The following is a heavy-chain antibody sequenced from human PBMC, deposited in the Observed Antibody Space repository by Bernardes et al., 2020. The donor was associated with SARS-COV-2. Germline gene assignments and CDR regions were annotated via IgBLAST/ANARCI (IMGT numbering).Heavy chain of an antibody. Sequence: GGSLRLSCAVSGLTVSYNHMNWVRQAPGKGLEWVSVIYRGGTIKYADSVKGRFTISRDNSKNTLYLQMNSLRDEDTAVYYCARDSEVVPANPGYYYYGMDGWGQGTTVNVSS. J-gene: IGHJ6*02. CDR2: IYRGGTI. D-gene: IGHD2-2*01. V-gene: IGHV3-53*01. CDR1: GLTVSYNH. CDR3: ARDSEVVPANPGYYYYGMDG.